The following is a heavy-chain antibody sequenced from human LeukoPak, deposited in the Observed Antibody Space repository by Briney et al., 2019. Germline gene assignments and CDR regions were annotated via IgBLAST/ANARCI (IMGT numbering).Heavy chain of an antibody. D-gene: IGHD4/OR15-4a*01. J-gene: IGHJ4*02. V-gene: IGHV3-53*01. Sequence: PGGSLRLSCTVSVFTVRSNSMSWVRQAPGKGLERVSFIYSDNTHYSDTVKGRFTISRDNSKNTLYLQMNSLRAEDTAVYYCARRAGAYSHPYDYWGQGTLVTVSS. CDR2: IYSDNT. CDR3: ARRAGAYSHPYDY. CDR1: VFTVRSNS.